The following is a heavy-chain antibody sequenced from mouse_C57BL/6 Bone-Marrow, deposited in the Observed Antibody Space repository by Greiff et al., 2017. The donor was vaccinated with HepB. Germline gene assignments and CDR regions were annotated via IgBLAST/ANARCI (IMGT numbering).Heavy chain of an antibody. CDR2: IDPSDSYT. CDR3: ARSIYYDYDPYFDY. D-gene: IGHD2-4*01. CDR1: GYTFTSYW. V-gene: IGHV1-50*01. Sequence: QVQLQQPGAELVKPGASVKLSCKASGYTFTSYWMQWVKQRPGQGLEWIGEIDPSDSYTNYNQKFKGKATLTVDTSSSTAYMQRSSLTSEDSAVYYCARSIYYDYDPYFDYWGQGTTLTVSS. J-gene: IGHJ2*01.